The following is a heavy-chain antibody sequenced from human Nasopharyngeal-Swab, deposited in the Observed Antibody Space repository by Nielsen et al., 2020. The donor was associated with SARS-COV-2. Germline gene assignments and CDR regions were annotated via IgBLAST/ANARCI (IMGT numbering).Heavy chain of an antibody. V-gene: IGHV3-21*01. CDR3: ARGGGSGSYLFGYDAFDI. J-gene: IGHJ3*02. Sequence: GESLKISCAASGFTFSSYSMNWVRQAPGKGLEWVSSISSSGSYIYYADSVKGRFTISRDNAKNSLYLQMNSLRAEDTAVYYCARGGGSGSYLFGYDAFDIWGQGTMVTVSS. CDR1: GFTFSSYS. CDR2: ISSSGSYI. D-gene: IGHD3-10*01.